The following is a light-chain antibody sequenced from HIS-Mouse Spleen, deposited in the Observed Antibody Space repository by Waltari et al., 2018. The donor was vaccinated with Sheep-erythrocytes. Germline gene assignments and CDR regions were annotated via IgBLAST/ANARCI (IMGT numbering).Light chain of an antibody. CDR3: CSYAGSYNHV. V-gene: IGLV2-11*01. J-gene: IGLJ1*01. CDR2: DVS. CDR1: SSHVGGYNY. Sequence: QSALTQPRSVSGSPGPSVTIPCTGTSSHVGGYNYVPWYHQHPGKAPKLMIYDVSKRPSGVPDRFSGSKSGNTASLTISGLQAEDEADYYCCSYAGSYNHVFATGTKVTVL.